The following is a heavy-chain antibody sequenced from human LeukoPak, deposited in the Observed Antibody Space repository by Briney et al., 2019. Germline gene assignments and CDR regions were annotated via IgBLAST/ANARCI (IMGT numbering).Heavy chain of an antibody. CDR3: ARGVGDYDIFTGYYRLYFDY. V-gene: IGHV1-2*02. Sequence: ASVKVSCKDSEYTFTSYDINWVRQAPGQGLEWMGWVNPNSGDTNYAQKFQGRVTMTRDTSTSTAYMELSRLRSHDTAVYYCARGVGDYDIFTGYYRLYFDYWGQGTLVSVSS. CDR2: VNPNSGDT. J-gene: IGHJ4*02. D-gene: IGHD3-9*01. CDR1: EYTFTSYD.